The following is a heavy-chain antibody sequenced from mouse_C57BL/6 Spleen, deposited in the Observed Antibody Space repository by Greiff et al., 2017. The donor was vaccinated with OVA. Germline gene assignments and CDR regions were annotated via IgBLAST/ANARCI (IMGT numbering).Heavy chain of an antibody. CDR1: GYTFTDYN. V-gene: IGHV1-18*01. CDR3: AREGPEAMDD. J-gene: IGHJ4*01. CDR2: INPNNGGT. Sequence: VQLQQSGPELVKPGASVKLPCKASGYTFTDYNMDWVKQSPGKSLEWIGDINPNNGGTIYNQKFKGNATLTVDKSSSTAYMELRSLTSEDTAVYYGAREGPEAMDDWGQGTSVTVSS.